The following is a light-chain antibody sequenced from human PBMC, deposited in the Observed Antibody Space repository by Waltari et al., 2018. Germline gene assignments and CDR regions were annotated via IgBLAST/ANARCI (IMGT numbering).Light chain of an antibody. CDR1: QSISIY. CDR2: AAS. CDR3: QQSYSTLWT. V-gene: IGKV1-39*01. Sequence: DIQMTQSPSSLSASVGDRVTITCRESQSISIYLNWYQQKPGKAPKLLIYAASSLQSGVPSRFSGSGSGTDFTLTISSLQPEDFATYYCQQSYSTLWTFGQGTKLEIK. J-gene: IGKJ2*02.